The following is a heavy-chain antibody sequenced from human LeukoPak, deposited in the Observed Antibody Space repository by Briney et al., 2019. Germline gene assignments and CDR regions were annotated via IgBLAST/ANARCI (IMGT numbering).Heavy chain of an antibody. Sequence: SETLSLTCTVSGGSISSSSYYWGWIRQPPGKGLEWIGSIYYSGSTYYNPSLKSRVTISVDTSKNQFSLKLSSVTAADTAVYYCARDRGQLLWFGEFPLDAFDIWGQGTMVTVSS. CDR2: IYYSGST. D-gene: IGHD3-10*01. CDR1: GGSISSSSYY. V-gene: IGHV4-39*07. J-gene: IGHJ3*02. CDR3: ARDRGQLLWFGEFPLDAFDI.